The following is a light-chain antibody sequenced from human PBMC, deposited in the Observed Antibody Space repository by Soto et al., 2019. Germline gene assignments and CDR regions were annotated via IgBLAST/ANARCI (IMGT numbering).Light chain of an antibody. CDR3: HQHPNWL. V-gene: IGKV3-11*01. CDR1: QSVGSF. CDR2: DAS. J-gene: IGKJ4*01. Sequence: EIVLTQSPATLSLSPGERATLSCRASQSVGSFLAWYQQKPGQAPRLLIYDASNRATDIPARFSGWGSGTDFTLTISRLEPEDFAVYYCHQHPNWLFGGGTKVEI.